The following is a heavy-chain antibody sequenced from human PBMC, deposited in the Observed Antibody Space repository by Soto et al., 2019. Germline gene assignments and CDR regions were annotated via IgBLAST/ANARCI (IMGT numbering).Heavy chain of an antibody. J-gene: IGHJ5*02. CDR1: GGSFSGYY. D-gene: IGHD5-12*01. V-gene: IGHV4-34*01. CDR2: INHSGGT. CDR3: AGGLRGVIVATVHNWFDP. Sequence: QVQLQQWGAGLLKPSETLSLTCAVYGGSFSGYYWSWIRQPPGKGLEWIGEINHSGGTNYNPSLKSQVTISVAPSKTQVSRKLSSVTAADAAVYHRAGGLRGVIVATVHNWFDPWGQGTLVTVSS.